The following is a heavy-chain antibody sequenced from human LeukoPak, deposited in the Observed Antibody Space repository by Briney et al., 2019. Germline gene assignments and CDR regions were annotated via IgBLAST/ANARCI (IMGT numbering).Heavy chain of an antibody. CDR1: GDSLTSHF. D-gene: IGHD5-24*01. V-gene: IGHV4-59*08. J-gene: IGHJ3*02. CDR3: ARRMATVTDSFDI. CDR2: VFHSGTT. Sequence: SETLSLTCNVSGDSLTSHFWSWIRQTPGKGLEWIGYVFHSGTTNYSPSLKSRVTISLDTSKRQFFLRLASVTAADTAVYYCARRMATVTDSFDIWGRGTMVSVSS.